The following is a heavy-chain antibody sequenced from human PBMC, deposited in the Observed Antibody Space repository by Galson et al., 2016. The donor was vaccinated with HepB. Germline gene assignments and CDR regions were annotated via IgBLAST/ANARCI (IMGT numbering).Heavy chain of an antibody. D-gene: IGHD3-10*01. CDR3: VTGGHWLVD. V-gene: IGHV3-15*01. Sequence: SLRLSCAASGFTLSEAWMSWVRQAPGKGLEWVGRIKSTTNGGTTDYPAPVQDRFTISRDNSKSTLYLQMNSLKIEDTAMYYCVTGGHWLVDWGQGILVTVSS. CDR2: IKSTTNGGTT. J-gene: IGHJ5*02. CDR1: GFTLSEAW.